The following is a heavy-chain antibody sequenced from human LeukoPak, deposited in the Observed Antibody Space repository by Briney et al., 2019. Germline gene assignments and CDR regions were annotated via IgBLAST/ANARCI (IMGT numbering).Heavy chain of an antibody. D-gene: IGHD5-24*01. V-gene: IGHV3-48*01. J-gene: IGHJ4*02. CDR3: ARATRNGYDY. CDR1: GFTFLIYG. Sequence: GGSLRVSCVASGFTFLIYGMNWVRQARGKGPEWVSYISHTSDSILYADSVKGRFNMSRDNAKKSLYLQMNSLRAEDSAVYYCARATRNGYDYWGQGTLVTVSS. CDR2: ISHTSDSI.